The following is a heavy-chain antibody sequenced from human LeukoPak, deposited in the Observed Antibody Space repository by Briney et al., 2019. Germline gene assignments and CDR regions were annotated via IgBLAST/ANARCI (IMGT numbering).Heavy chain of an antibody. J-gene: IGHJ4*02. Sequence: ASVKVSCKASGYTFTNYDISWVRQAPGQGLEWMGWISVYNDNTNYAQKLQGRVIMTTDTSTSTAYMELRSLRSDDTAVYYCARARDGSSGYYYPDYWGQGTLVTISS. V-gene: IGHV1-18*01. CDR3: ARARDGSSGYYYPDY. CDR2: ISVYNDNT. D-gene: IGHD3-22*01. CDR1: GYTFTNYD.